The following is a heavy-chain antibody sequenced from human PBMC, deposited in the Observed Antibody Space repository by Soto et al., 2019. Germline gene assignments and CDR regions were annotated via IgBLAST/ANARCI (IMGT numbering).Heavy chain of an antibody. D-gene: IGHD2-15*01. V-gene: IGHV4-59*01. CDR1: GGSISSYY. Sequence: PSETLSLTCTVSGGSISSYYGSWIRQPPGKGLEWIGYIYYSGSTNYNPSLKSRVTISVDTSKNQFSLKLSSVTAADTAVYYCARSYRRYCSGGSCYSYYYYYMDVWGKGTTVTVSS. CDR2: IYYSGST. J-gene: IGHJ6*03. CDR3: ARSYRRYCSGGSCYSYYYYYMDV.